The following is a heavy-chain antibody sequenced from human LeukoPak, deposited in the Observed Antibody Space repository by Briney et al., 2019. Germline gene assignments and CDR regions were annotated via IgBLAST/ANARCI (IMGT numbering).Heavy chain of an antibody. CDR1: GFTFSDYY. Sequence: GGSLRLSCAASGFTFSDYYMNWIRQAPGNGLEWISYISNSGNTVNYADSVKGRFTISRDNAKNSLYLQMNSLRAEDTAVYYCARSAMYYYYMDVWGTRTTVTVSS. D-gene: IGHD6-25*01. J-gene: IGHJ6*03. V-gene: IGHV3-11*04. CDR3: ARSAMYYYYMDV. CDR2: ISNSGNTV.